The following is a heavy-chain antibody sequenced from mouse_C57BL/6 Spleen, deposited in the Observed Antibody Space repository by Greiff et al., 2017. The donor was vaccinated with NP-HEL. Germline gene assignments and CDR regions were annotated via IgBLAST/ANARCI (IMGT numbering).Heavy chain of an antibody. CDR1: GFTFSSYA. CDR3: ARVGTTVVATGYFDV. D-gene: IGHD1-1*01. Sequence: EVQGVESGGGLVKPGGSLKLSCAASGFTFSSYAMSWVRQTPEKRLEWVATISDGGSYTYYPDNVKGRFTISRDNAKNNLYLQMSHLKSEDTAMYYCARVGTTVVATGYFDVWGTGTTVTVSS. CDR2: ISDGGSYT. J-gene: IGHJ1*03. V-gene: IGHV5-4*01.